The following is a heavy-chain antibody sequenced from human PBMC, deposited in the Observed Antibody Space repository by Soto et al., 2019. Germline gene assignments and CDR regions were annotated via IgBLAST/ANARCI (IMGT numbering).Heavy chain of an antibody. CDR3: GTWRGGSWFDY. D-gene: IGHD2-15*01. J-gene: IGHJ4*02. CDR2: IFSRDSSA. Sequence: LFCNPPGFTYSSYSLLWVRHMPGKGLQWMGNIFSRDSSAKYSPSFVGQVTISVDRSINIAYLQWSSLKASDTAIYYCGTWRGGSWFDYWGPGTQVTVSS. CDR1: GFTYSSYS. V-gene: IGHV5-51*01.